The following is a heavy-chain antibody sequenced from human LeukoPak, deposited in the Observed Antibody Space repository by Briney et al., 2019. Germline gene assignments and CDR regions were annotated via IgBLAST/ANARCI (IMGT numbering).Heavy chain of an antibody. D-gene: IGHD3-22*01. Sequence: SETLSLTCTVSGGSISSYYWSWIRQPPGKGLEWIGYIYYSGSTNYNPSLKSRVTISVDTSKNQFSLKLSSATAADTAVYYCAREGYDSSGYPVGYFQHWGQGTLVAVSS. V-gene: IGHV4-59*01. CDR3: AREGYDSSGYPVGYFQH. J-gene: IGHJ1*01. CDR1: GGSISSYY. CDR2: IYYSGST.